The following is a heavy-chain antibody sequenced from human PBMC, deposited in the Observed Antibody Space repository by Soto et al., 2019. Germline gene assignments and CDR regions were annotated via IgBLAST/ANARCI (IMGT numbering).Heavy chain of an antibody. V-gene: IGHV4-59*01. J-gene: IGHJ6*02. D-gene: IGHD1-26*01. CDR3: ARGDGSVTAGYYYYGMDV. CDR1: GGSISSYY. Sequence: PSETLSLTCTVSGGSISSYYWSWIRQPPGKGLEWIAYIYYSGSTNYNPFLKSRVTISVDTSKNQFSLKLSSVTAADTAVYYCARGDGSVTAGYYYYGMDVWGQGTTVTVSS. CDR2: IYYSGST.